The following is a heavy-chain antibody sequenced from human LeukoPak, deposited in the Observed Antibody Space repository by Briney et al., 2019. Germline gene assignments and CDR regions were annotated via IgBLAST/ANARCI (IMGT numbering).Heavy chain of an antibody. Sequence: SETLSLTCTVSGGSISSSSYYWGWIRQPPGKGLEWIGSIYYSGSTYYNPSLKSRVTISVDTSKNQFSLKLSSVTAADTAVYYCASHYYSGSGSYYDKWSFDYWGQGNFVTVSS. D-gene: IGHD3-10*01. J-gene: IGHJ4*02. V-gene: IGHV4-39*01. CDR1: GGSISSSSYY. CDR2: IYYSGST. CDR3: ASHYYSGSGSYYDKWSFDY.